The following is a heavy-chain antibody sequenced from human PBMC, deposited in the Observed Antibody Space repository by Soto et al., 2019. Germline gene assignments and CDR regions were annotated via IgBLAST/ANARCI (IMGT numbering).Heavy chain of an antibody. CDR2: INPTSGGT. Sequence: QVQLVQSGAEVKKPGASVKVSCKTSGYTFAAYYIHWIRQAPGQGLEWMGWINPTSGGTVYAQNFQDRVTMTRDTSISTAYMELRRLNSDDTVVYYCARDPDYGDYWGYFFDSWGQGTPVTVSS. V-gene: IGHV1-2*02. D-gene: IGHD4-17*01. J-gene: IGHJ4*02. CDR1: GYTFAAYY. CDR3: ARDPDYGDYWGYFFDS.